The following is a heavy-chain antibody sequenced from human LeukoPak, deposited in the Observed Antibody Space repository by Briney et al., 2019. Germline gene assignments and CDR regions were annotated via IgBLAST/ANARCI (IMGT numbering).Heavy chain of an antibody. V-gene: IGHV1-2*02. CDR3: VRDTAMARSYYYYGMDV. D-gene: IGHD5-18*01. Sequence: ASVKVSCKASGYSFTGYYMYWVRQDPGQGIEWMGWINPNSGGTNYAQKFQGRVTGTRDTSISTAYMDRSRLRSDDTAVYDCVRDTAMARSYYYYGMDVWGQGTTVTVSS. CDR1: GYSFTGYY. J-gene: IGHJ6*02. CDR2: INPNSGGT.